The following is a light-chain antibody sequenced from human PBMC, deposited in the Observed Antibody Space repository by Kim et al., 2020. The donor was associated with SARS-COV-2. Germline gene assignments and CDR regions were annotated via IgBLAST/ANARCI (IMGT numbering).Light chain of an antibody. CDR3: QQSYSTPPYT. J-gene: IGKJ2*01. CDR2: AAS. Sequence: DIQMTQSPSSLSASVGDRVTITCRASQGISSYLNWYQQKPGKAPKLLIYAASSLQSGVPSRFSDSGSGTDFTLTINSLQPEDFATYYCQQSYSTPPYTFGQGTKLEI. CDR1: QGISSY. V-gene: IGKV1-39*01.